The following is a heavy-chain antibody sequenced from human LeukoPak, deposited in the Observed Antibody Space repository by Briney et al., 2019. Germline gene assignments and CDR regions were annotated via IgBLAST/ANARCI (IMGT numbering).Heavy chain of an antibody. CDR2: IWYDGSNK. CDR3: AKGDDYGDYGGPFDY. V-gene: IGHV3-33*06. Sequence: QPGRSLRLSCAASGFTFSSYGMPWVRQAPGQGLEWVAVIWYDGSNKYYADSVKGRFTISRDNSKNTLYLQMNSLRAEDTAVYYCAKGDDYGDYGGPFDYWGQGTLVTVSS. J-gene: IGHJ4*02. CDR1: GFTFSSYG. D-gene: IGHD4-17*01.